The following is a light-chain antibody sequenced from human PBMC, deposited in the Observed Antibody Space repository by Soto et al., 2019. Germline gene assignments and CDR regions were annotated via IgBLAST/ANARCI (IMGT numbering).Light chain of an antibody. V-gene: IGLV2-8*01. Sequence: QSALTQPPSASGSPGQSVTISCTGTSSDVGGNKFVSWYQQHPGKAPKLMIYDVSKRPSGVPDRFSGSKSGNPSSLTVSGLQAEDEADYYCISYAGSNSVVFGGGPKLTVL. CDR2: DVS. CDR1: SSDVGGNKF. J-gene: IGLJ2*01. CDR3: ISYAGSNSVV.